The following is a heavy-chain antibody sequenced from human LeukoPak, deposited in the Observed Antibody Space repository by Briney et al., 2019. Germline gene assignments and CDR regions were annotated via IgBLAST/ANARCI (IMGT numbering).Heavy chain of an antibody. V-gene: IGHV3-30*18. J-gene: IGHJ6*02. CDR1: GFTFITYS. D-gene: IGHD6-13*01. CDR2: ISLDGSNK. CDR3: AKRESSSWYFADYYYGMGV. Sequence: PGGSLRSSCEAFGFTFITYSMNGVRKAPGKGLEWVPVISLDGSNKYYADSVKGRFTISRDNSKNTLYLQMNSLRAEDTAVYYCAKRESSSWYFADYYYGMGVWGQGTTVTVSS.